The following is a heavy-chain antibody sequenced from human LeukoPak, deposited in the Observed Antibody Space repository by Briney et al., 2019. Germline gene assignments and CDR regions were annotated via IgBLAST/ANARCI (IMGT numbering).Heavy chain of an antibody. CDR2: MFYRGST. J-gene: IGHJ4*02. D-gene: IGHD3-10*01. V-gene: IGHV4-61*01. CDR1: GGSVSSGNYR. CDR3: ARGYYGLGSR. Sequence: PSETLSLTCTVSGGSVSSGNYRWSWIRQPPGKGLEWIGFMFYRGSTNYNPSLKSRVAMSVDTSKNEFSLKLSSVTAADTAMYYCARGYYGLGSRWGQGALVTVSS.